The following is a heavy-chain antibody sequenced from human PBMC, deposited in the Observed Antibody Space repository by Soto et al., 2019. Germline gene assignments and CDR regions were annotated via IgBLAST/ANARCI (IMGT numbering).Heavy chain of an antibody. V-gene: IGHV4-39*01. D-gene: IGHD3-22*01. CDR2: FSYSGST. J-gene: IGHJ1*01. Sequence: SSETLSLTCTVSGGSISSSNYYWAWIRQPPGKGLEWIGCFSYSGSTYYKTALNSRVSISVDTSNNQLSLKVSSVTAAATAVYYCARPIEGGSSGYYHWGQGTMVTVSS. CDR1: GGSISSSNYY. CDR3: ARPIEGGSSGYYH.